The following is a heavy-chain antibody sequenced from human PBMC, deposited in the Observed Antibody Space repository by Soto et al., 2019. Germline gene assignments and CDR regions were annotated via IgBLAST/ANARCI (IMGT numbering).Heavy chain of an antibody. CDR3: AREDSGYDLYYYYYGMDV. CDR1: GYTFTSYG. Sequence: ASVKVSCKASGYTFTSYGISWVRQAPGQGLEWMGWISAYNGNTNYAQKLQGRVTMTTDTSTSTAYMELRSLRSDDTAVYYCAREDSGYDLYYYYYGMDVWGQGXTVTVYS. V-gene: IGHV1-18*01. D-gene: IGHD5-12*01. CDR2: ISAYNGNT. J-gene: IGHJ6*02.